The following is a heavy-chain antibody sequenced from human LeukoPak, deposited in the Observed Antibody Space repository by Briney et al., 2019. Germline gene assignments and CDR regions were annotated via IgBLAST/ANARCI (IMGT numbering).Heavy chain of an antibody. V-gene: IGHV3-21*01. CDR1: GFTFSSYS. D-gene: IGHD4-23*01. J-gene: IGHJ4*02. CDR2: ISSSSRYI. CDR3: ARVLSTTVVTPGFDY. Sequence: GGSLRLSCAASGFTFSSYSMNWVRQAPGKGLEWVSSISSSSRYIYYADSVKGRFTISRDNAKNSLYLQMNSLRAEDTAVYYCARVLSTTVVTPGFDYWGQGTLVTVSS.